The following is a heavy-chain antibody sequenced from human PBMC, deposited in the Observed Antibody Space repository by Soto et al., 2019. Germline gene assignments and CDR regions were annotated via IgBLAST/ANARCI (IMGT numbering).Heavy chain of an antibody. Sequence: GGSLRLSCAASGFTVSSNYMSWVRQAPGKGLEWVSVIYSGGSTYYADSVKGRFTISRDNSKNTLYLQMNSLRAEDTAVYYCGRVFYDYIWGSYGKNAFDIGGQGTMVTVSS. CDR1: GFTVSSNY. CDR2: IYSGGST. J-gene: IGHJ3*02. CDR3: GRVFYDYIWGSYGKNAFDI. D-gene: IGHD3-16*01. V-gene: IGHV3-66*01.